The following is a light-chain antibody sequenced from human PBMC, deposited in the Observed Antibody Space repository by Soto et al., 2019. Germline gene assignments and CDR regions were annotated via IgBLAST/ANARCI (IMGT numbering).Light chain of an antibody. CDR2: EGT. V-gene: IGLV2-14*01. CDR1: SSDVGAYNF. J-gene: IGLJ1*01. Sequence: QSALTQPASVSGSPGQSITISCTGTSSDVGAYNFVSWYQHHPGRAPKLIIYEGTIRPSGVSNRFSGSKSGNTASLTVSGLQSEDEADYYCSAYAGSNNFGVFGTGTKLTVL. CDR3: SAYAGSNNFGV.